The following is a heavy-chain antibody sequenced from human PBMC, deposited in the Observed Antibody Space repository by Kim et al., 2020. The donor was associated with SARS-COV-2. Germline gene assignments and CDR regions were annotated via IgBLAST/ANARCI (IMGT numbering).Heavy chain of an antibody. D-gene: IGHD3-16*01. Sequence: STYYAASVKGRFTISRDNSKNTLYLQMNSLRAEDTAVYYCARGLWGNFDYWGQGTLVTVSS. J-gene: IGHJ4*02. CDR3: ARGLWGNFDY. V-gene: IGHV3-23*01. CDR2: ST.